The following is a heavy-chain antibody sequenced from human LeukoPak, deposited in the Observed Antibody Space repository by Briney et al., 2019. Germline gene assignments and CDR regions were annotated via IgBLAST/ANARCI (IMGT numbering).Heavy chain of an antibody. D-gene: IGHD3-10*01. CDR1: GGSISSYY. CDR2: IYYSGSA. Sequence: SETLSLTCTVSGGSISSYYWSWIRQPPGKGLEWIGYIYYSGSAKYNPSPKSRVTISVDTSKNQFSLKLTSVTAADTAVYYCARGFGDWGLSWFDPWGQGTLVTVSS. CDR3: ARGFGDWGLSWFDP. J-gene: IGHJ5*02. V-gene: IGHV4-59*01.